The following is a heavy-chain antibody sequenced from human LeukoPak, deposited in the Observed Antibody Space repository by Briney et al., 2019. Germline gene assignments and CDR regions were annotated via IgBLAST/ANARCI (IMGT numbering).Heavy chain of an antibody. CDR1: GFTFSSYS. J-gene: IGHJ6*02. D-gene: IGHD6-13*01. Sequence: GGSLRLSCAASGFTFSSYSMNWVRQALGKGLEWVSSISSSSSYIYYADSVKGRFTISRDNAKNSLYLQMNSLRAEDTAVYYCARDGYSTWPTYYYYGMDVWGQGTTVTVSS. V-gene: IGHV3-21*01. CDR3: ARDGYSTWPTYYYYGMDV. CDR2: ISSSSSYI.